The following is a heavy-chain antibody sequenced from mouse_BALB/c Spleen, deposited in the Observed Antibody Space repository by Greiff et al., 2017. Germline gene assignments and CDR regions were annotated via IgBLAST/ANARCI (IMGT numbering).Heavy chain of an antibody. Sequence: QVQLQQSGAELVKPGASVKLSCKASGYTFTSYYMYWVKQRPGQGLEWIGEINPSNGGTNFNEKFKSKATLTVDKSSSTAYMQLSSLTSEDSAVYYCTRGLLHYYAMDYWGQGTSVTVSS. CDR1: GYTFTSYY. V-gene: IGHV1S81*02. D-gene: IGHD2-3*01. CDR2: INPSNGGT. J-gene: IGHJ4*01. CDR3: TRGLLHYYAMDY.